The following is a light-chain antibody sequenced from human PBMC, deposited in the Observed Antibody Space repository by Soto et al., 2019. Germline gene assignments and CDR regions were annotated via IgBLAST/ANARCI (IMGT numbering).Light chain of an antibody. CDR3: QEYSKWPLFT. V-gene: IGKV3-15*01. Sequence: EIVVTQSPGILSVSPGDRATLSCRATQSVSTNLAWYQQKPGQAPTLLIYAASTRATGIPARFTGSGSGTDFTLTISSLQSEELAVYYCQEYSKWPLFTFGPGTRVDIK. CDR1: QSVSTN. J-gene: IGKJ3*01. CDR2: AAS.